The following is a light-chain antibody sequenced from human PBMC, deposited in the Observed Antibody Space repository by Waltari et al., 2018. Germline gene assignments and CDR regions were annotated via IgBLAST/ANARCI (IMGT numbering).Light chain of an antibody. J-gene: IGKJ4*01. CDR2: DAS. V-gene: IGKV3-20*01. CDR3: QKYGSTPRP. Sequence: EIVLTQSPGTQSLSPGESASLSCRAGQIISTSYLAWYQQKPGQAPRLLIYDASRRATGIPDRFSGSGSGTDFTLTISRLEPEDFAVYYCQKYGSTPRPFGGGTKVEIK. CDR1: QIISTSY.